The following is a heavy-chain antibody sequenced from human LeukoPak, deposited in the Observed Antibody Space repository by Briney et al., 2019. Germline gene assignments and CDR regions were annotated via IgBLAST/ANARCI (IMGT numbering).Heavy chain of an antibody. CDR1: GGSISSYY. CDR3: AMGDIVATGDEYYYYGMDV. D-gene: IGHD5-12*01. Sequence: PSETLSLTCTVSGGSISSYYWSWIRQPPGKGLEWIGYIYYSGSTNYNPSLKSRVTISVDTSKNQFSLKLSSVTAADTAVYCCAMGDIVATGDEYYYYGMDVWGQGTTVTVSS. V-gene: IGHV4-59*01. J-gene: IGHJ6*02. CDR2: IYYSGST.